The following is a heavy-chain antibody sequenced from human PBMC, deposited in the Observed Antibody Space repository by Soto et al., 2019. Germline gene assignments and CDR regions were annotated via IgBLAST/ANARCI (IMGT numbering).Heavy chain of an antibody. CDR2: IIPIFGTA. Sequence: QVQLVQSGAEVKKPGSSVKVSCKASGGTFSSYAISWVRQAPGQGLEWMGGIIPIFGTANYAQKFQGRVTITADESTSTAYMELSSLRSEDTAVYYCARFGYGVEMAPTMEDYYGMDVWGQGTTVTVSS. V-gene: IGHV1-69*12. J-gene: IGHJ6*02. CDR1: GGTFSSYA. D-gene: IGHD5-12*01. CDR3: ARFGYGVEMAPTMEDYYGMDV.